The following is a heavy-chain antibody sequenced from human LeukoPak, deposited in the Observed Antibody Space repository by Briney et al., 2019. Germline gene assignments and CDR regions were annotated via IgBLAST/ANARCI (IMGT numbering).Heavy chain of an antibody. J-gene: IGHJ4*02. CDR2: IYPGDSDT. CDR1: GYSFISYW. V-gene: IGHV5-51*01. D-gene: IGHD6-13*01. CDR3: ARPLVGTGYSSSWYFNY. Sequence: GESLKISCKASGYSFISYWIAWVRQMPGKGLEWMGTIYPGDSDTRSSPSFQGQVTISADQSISTAYLQWSSLTASDTAMYYCARPLVGTGYSSSWYFNYWGQGTLVTVSS.